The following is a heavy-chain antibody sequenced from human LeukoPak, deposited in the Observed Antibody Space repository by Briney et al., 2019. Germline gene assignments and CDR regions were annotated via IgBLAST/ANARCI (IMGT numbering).Heavy chain of an antibody. CDR1: GFTFSSYA. CDR3: ARTYGSGSYYIRNSDAFDI. D-gene: IGHD3-10*01. J-gene: IGHJ3*02. CDR2: ISISSNYI. V-gene: IGHV3-21*04. Sequence: GGSLRLSCAASGFTFSSYAMSWVRQAPGKGLEWVSSISISSNYIYYADSVKGRFTISRDNAKNSLYLQMNSLRAEDTAVYYCARTYGSGSYYIRNSDAFDIWGQGTMVTVSS.